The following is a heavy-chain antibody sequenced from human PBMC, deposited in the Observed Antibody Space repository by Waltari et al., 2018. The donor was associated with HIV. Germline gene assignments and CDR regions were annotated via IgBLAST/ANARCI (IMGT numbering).Heavy chain of an antibody. CDR2: IYYPGRA. D-gene: IGHD1-26*01. Sequence: QLQLQESGPGLVKPSETLSLTCTVSGGPVSSRSYFWGWIRQPPGKGLEWIGRIYYPGRAYYNPSLKSRVTISVDTSKNQFSLKVTSVTAADTAVYYCARHALRVGAAYWNFDLWGRGTLVTVSS. CDR3: ARHALRVGAAYWNFDL. CDR1: GGPVSSRSYF. J-gene: IGHJ2*01. V-gene: IGHV4-39*01.